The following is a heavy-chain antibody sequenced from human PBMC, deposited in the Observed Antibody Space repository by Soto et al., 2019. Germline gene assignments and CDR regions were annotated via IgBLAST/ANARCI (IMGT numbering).Heavy chain of an antibody. J-gene: IGHJ6*02. V-gene: IGHV1-69*12. D-gene: IGHD2-21*02. CDR1: GGTFSSYA. CDR2: IIPIFGTA. CDR3: ARDNEVVTAIPYGMDV. Sequence: QVQLVQSGAEVKKPGSSVKVSCKASGGTFSSYAISWVRQAPGQGLEWMGGIIPIFGTANYAQKFQGRVTITADESTSTAYMEPSSLRSEDTAVYYCARDNEVVTAIPYGMDVWGQGTTVTVSS.